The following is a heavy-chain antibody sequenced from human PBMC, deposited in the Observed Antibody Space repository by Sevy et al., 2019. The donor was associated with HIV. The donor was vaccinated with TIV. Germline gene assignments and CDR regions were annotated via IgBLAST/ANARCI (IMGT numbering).Heavy chain of an antibody. J-gene: IGHJ3*01. Sequence: GGSLRLSCAASGFTFSSYWMSWVRQAPGKGLEWVANIKQDGSVKYYVDSAKGRFTISRDNAKNSLYLQMNSLRAEDTAVYDCARDLVRRVRGDAFDFWGQGTMVTVSS. CDR2: IKQDGSVK. CDR1: GFTFSSYW. D-gene: IGHD3-10*01. CDR3: ARDLVRRVRGDAFDF. V-gene: IGHV3-7*01.